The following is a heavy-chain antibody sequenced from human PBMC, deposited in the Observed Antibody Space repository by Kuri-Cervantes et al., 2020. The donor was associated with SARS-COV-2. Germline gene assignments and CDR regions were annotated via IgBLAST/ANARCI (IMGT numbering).Heavy chain of an antibody. Sequence: GESLKISCAASGFKFSRTDMHWVRQAPGKGLEWVAFISYDGNNKKCIASGKGRFTISRDNSQNKLYLQMRSLRPEDTAMYYCAKFGALWELKSMGKLYFDYWGPGTLVTVSS. D-gene: IGHD1-26*01. CDR3: AKFGALWELKSMGKLYFDY. CDR2: ISYDGNNK. V-gene: IGHV3-30*18. J-gene: IGHJ4*02. CDR1: GFKFSRTD.